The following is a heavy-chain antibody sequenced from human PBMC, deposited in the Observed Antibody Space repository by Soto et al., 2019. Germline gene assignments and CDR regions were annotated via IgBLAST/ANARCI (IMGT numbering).Heavy chain of an antibody. CDR2: IWYDGSNK. D-gene: IGHD6-13*01. Sequence: QVQLVESGGGVVQPGRSLRLSCAASGFTFSSYGMHWVRQAPGKGLEWVAVIWYDGSNKFYADSVKGRFTISRDNSKNTLYLEMNSLRVEDAAVYYCARDQGIGTGLPFDYWGQGTLVTVSS. J-gene: IGHJ4*02. CDR1: GFTFSSYG. V-gene: IGHV3-33*01. CDR3: ARDQGIGTGLPFDY.